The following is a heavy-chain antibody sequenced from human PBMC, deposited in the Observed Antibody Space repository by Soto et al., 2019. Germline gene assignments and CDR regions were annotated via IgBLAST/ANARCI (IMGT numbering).Heavy chain of an antibody. D-gene: IGHD6-6*01. CDR1: GYTFTGYY. J-gene: IGHJ5*02. Sequence: ASVKVSCKASGYTFTGYYTHWVRQAPGQGLEWMGWINPNSGGTNYAQKLQGRVTMTRDTSISTAYMELSRLRSDDTAVYYCARDLSRYSSSSWFDPWGQGTLVTVSS. CDR2: INPNSGGT. CDR3: ARDLSRYSSSSWFDP. V-gene: IGHV1-2*02.